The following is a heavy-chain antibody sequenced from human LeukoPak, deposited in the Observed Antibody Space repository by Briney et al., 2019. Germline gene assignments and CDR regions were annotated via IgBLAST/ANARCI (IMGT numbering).Heavy chain of an antibody. Sequence: SETLSLTCTVSGGSISSYYWSWIRQPAGKGLEWIGRIYTSGSTNYNPSLKSRVTMSVDTSKNQFSLKLSSVTAADTAVYYCARGPDPYCSSTSCYAFDYWGQGTLVTVSS. J-gene: IGHJ4*02. CDR2: IYTSGST. V-gene: IGHV4-4*07. CDR3: ARGPDPYCSSTSCYAFDY. D-gene: IGHD2-2*01. CDR1: GGSISSYY.